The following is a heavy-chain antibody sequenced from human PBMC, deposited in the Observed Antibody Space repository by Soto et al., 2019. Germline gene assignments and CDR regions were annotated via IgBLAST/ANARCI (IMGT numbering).Heavy chain of an antibody. CDR3: ARPRCSSTSCYVPFDY. CDR2: VNWNTGSF. D-gene: IGHD2-2*01. Sequence: PGGSLRLSCAASGFTFDDYAMHWVRQAPGKGLEWVSGVNWNTGSFDYADSVKGRFTISRDNAKNFLYLQMNSLRVEDTAVYYCARPRCSSTSCYVPFDYWGQGTLVTVSS. J-gene: IGHJ4*02. CDR1: GFTFDDYA. V-gene: IGHV3-9*01.